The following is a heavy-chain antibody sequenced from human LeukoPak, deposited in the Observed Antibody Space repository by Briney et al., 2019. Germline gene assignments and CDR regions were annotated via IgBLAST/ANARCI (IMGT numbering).Heavy chain of an antibody. CDR1: GFSISSISRTYY. J-gene: IGHJ4*02. CDR3: AKLRVQNYGGNWGFDY. Sequence: SETLSLTCTVSGFSISSISRTYYWGWVRQSPGKGLEWIGSFYHSGSTYYNPSLQSRVTISIDTSKNQFSLKLSSVTAADTAVYYCAKLRVQNYGGNWGFDYWGQGTLVTVSS. V-gene: IGHV4-38-2*02. D-gene: IGHD4-23*01. CDR2: FYHSGST.